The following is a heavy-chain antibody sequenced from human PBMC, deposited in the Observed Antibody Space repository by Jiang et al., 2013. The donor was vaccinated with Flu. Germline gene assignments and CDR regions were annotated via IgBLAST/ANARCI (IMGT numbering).Heavy chain of an antibody. V-gene: IGHV1-69*01. CDR1: RHLQQLC. J-gene: IGHJ4*02. CDR2: IIPIFGTA. D-gene: IGHD4-17*01. CDR3: ARGYGDYGEDYFDY. Sequence: GAEVKKPGSSVKVSCKAFWRHLQQLCYQLGATGPWTKGLSGVGGIIPIFGTANYAQKFQGRVTITADESTSTAYMELSSLRSEDTAVYYCARGYGDYGEDYFDYWGQGTLVTVSS.